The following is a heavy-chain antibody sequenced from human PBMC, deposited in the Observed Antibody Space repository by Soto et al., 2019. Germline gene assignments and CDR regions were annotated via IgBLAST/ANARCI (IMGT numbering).Heavy chain of an antibody. CDR1: GGSISSYY. J-gene: IGHJ4*02. V-gene: IGHV3-15*01. D-gene: IGHD3-22*01. CDR2: IKSKTDGGTT. Sequence: ETLSLTCTVSGGSISSYYWSWIRQPPGKGLEWVGRIKSKTDGGTTDYAAPVKGRFTISRDDLKNTLYLQMNSLKTEDTAVYYCTTESYDSSGYYPCLDYWGQGTLVTVSS. CDR3: TTESYDSSGYYPCLDY.